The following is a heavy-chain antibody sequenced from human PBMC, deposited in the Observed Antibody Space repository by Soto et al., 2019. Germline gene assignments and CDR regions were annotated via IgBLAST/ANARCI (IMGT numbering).Heavy chain of an antibody. Sequence: SVKVSCKASGGTFSSYTISWVRQAPGQGLEWMGRIIPILGIANYAQKFQGRVTITADKSTSTAYMELSSLRSEDTAVYYCARVPPTMIVVVPRFDPWGQGTLVTVSS. CDR3: ARVPPTMIVVVPRFDP. V-gene: IGHV1-69*02. J-gene: IGHJ5*02. D-gene: IGHD3-22*01. CDR1: GGTFSSYT. CDR2: IIPILGIA.